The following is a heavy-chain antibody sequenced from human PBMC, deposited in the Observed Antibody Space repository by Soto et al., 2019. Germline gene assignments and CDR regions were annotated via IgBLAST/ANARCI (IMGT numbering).Heavy chain of an antibody. CDR1: GFTFDDYS. Sequence: EVHLVESGGVVVQPGGSLRLSCAASGFTFDDYSMHWVRQAPGKGLEWVSLISWNGGSTYYADSVKGRFTISRDNSRNSLFLQMNSLRTEDTALYYCAKGFIVGDTFGIDYWGQGTLVTVSS. CDR3: AKGFIVGDTFGIDY. V-gene: IGHV3-43*01. D-gene: IGHD1-26*01. J-gene: IGHJ4*02. CDR2: ISWNGGST.